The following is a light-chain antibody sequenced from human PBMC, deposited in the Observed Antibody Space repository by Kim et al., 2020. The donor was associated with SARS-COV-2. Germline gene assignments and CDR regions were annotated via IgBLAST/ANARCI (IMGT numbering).Light chain of an antibody. CDR2: QDS. V-gene: IGLV3-1*01. CDR3: QAWDSSTVV. J-gene: IGLJ2*01. Sequence: VAPGQTASITCSGDKLGDKYACWYQQKPGQSPVLVIYQDSKRPSGIPERFSGANSGNPATLTISGTQAMDEADYYCQAWDSSTVVFGGGTQLTVL. CDR1: KLGDKY.